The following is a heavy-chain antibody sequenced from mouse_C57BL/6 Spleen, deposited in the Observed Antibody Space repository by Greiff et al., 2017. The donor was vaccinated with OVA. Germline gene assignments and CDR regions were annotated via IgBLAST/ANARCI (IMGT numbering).Heavy chain of an antibody. CDR1: GYTFTSYW. CDR2: IYPSDSET. Sequence: QVQLQQPGAELVRPGSSVKLSCKASGYTFTSYWMDWVKQRPGQGLEWIGNIYPSDSETHYNQKFKDKATLTVDKSSSTAYMQLSILTSEDSAVYYCARDGDGAMDYWGQGTSVTVSS. V-gene: IGHV1-61*01. CDR3: ARDGDGAMDY. D-gene: IGHD2-3*01. J-gene: IGHJ4*01.